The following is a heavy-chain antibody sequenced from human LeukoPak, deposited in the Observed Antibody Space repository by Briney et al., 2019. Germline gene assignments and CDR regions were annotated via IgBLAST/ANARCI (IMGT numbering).Heavy chain of an antibody. Sequence: GGSLRLSCVVSGFTVSSNYMSWVRQAPGKGLEWVSRIKGDEMTTNYADSVEGRFTISRDNAKNTVYLEINSLRAEDTAVYYCARGGLFAYYFDYWGQGTLVTVSS. D-gene: IGHD3-10*02. CDR2: IKGDEMTT. CDR1: GFTVSSNY. V-gene: IGHV3-74*01. CDR3: ARGGLFAYYFDY. J-gene: IGHJ4*02.